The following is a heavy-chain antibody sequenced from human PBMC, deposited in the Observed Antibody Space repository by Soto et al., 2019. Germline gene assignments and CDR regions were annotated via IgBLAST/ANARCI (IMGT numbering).Heavy chain of an antibody. D-gene: IGHD4-17*01. J-gene: IGHJ4*02. CDR3: ARDPMPESYGDYEGGY. Sequence: SETLSLTCTVSGGSISSGGYYWSWIRQHPGKGLEWIGYIYYSGSTYYNPSLKSRVTISVDTSKNQFSLKLSSVTAADTAVYYCARDPMPESYGDYEGGYWGQGTLVTVSS. CDR2: IYYSGST. CDR1: GGSISSGGYY. V-gene: IGHV4-31*02.